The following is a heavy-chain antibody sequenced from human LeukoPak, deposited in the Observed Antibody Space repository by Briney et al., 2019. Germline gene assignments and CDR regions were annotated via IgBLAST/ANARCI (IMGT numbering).Heavy chain of an antibody. CDR1: GGSISSSSYY. J-gene: IGHJ4*02. D-gene: IGHD2-21*01. CDR2: IYYSGST. Sequence: SETLSLTCTVSGGSISSSSYYWGWIRQPPGKGLEWIGSIYYSGSTYYNPYLKSRVTISVDTSKNQFSLKLSSVTAADTAVSYCATYYRASSFDYWGQGTLVTVSS. V-gene: IGHV4-39*01. CDR3: ATYYRASSFDY.